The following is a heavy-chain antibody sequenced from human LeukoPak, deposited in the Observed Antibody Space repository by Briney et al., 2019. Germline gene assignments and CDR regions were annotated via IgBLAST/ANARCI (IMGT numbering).Heavy chain of an antibody. CDR3: VRDRHTVAVAATLDY. CDR1: GYTFTGYY. V-gene: IGHV1-2*02. Sequence: ASVKVSCKASGYTFTGYYMHWMRQAPGQGLEWMGWINPNSGDTKYAQNFQGRVTMTRDTSITTTYMELSSLRSDDTAVYYCVRDRHTVAVAATLDYWGQGTLVIASS. CDR2: INPNSGDT. D-gene: IGHD6-19*01. J-gene: IGHJ4*02.